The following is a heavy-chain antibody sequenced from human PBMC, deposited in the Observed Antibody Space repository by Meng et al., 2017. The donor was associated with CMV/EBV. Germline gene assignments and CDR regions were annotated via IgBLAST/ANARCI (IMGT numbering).Heavy chain of an antibody. Sequence: ASVKVSCKASGYTFTSYYMHWVRQAPGQGLEWMGIINPSGGSTGYAQKFQGRVTMTRDTSTSTVYMELSSLRSEDTAVYYCARDQGYCSSTSCLEGAFDIWGQGAMVTVSS. J-gene: IGHJ3*02. CDR3: ARDQGYCSSTSCLEGAFDI. CDR1: GYTFTSYY. V-gene: IGHV1-46*01. CDR2: INPSGGST. D-gene: IGHD2-2*01.